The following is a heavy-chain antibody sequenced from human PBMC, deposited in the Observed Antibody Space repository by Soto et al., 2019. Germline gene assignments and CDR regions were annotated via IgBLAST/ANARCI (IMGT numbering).Heavy chain of an antibody. V-gene: IGHV4-31*01. CDR3: ARWWSGSRQGFDP. CDR1: GGSISSGDYY. D-gene: IGHD3-3*01. CDR2: IYYSGST. Sequence: QVQLRESGPGLVKPSQTLSLTCTVSGGSISSGDYYWSWIRQHPGKGLEWIGYIYYSGSTYYNPALKSLVTXSXDXXKNQFSLKRSSVTAADTAVYYCARWWSGSRQGFDPWGQGTLVTVSS. J-gene: IGHJ5*02.